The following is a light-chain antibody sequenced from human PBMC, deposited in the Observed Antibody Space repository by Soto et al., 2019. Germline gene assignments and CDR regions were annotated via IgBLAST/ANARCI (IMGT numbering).Light chain of an antibody. V-gene: IGLV2-8*01. CDR1: SSDVGGYDY. CDR2: EVT. CDR3: SSYADIKNVI. J-gene: IGLJ2*01. Sequence: QSALTQPPSASGSPGQSVTMPCTGTSSDVGGYDYVSWYQQQSGKAPKLIIYEVTNRPSGVPDRFSGSRAGNTASLTVSGLQAEDEADYYCSSYADIKNVIFGAGTKLTVL.